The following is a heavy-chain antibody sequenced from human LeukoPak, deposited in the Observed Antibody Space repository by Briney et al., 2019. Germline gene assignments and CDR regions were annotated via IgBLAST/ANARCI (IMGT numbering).Heavy chain of an antibody. D-gene: IGHD3-16*01. V-gene: IGHV4-4*02. CDR2: IYHSGNT. CDR1: GGSISSSNW. J-gene: IGHJ5*02. Sequence: PSETLSLTCAVSGGSISSSNWWSWVRPPPGKGLEWIGEIYHSGNTNYNPSLKSRVTISVDKSKNQFSLKLSSVTAADTAVYYCARAPGGYNWFDPWGQGTLVTVSS. CDR3: ARAPGGYNWFDP.